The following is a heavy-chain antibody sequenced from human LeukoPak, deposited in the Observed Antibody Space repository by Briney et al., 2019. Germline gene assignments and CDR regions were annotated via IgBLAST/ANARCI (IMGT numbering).Heavy chain of an antibody. J-gene: IGHJ4*02. D-gene: IGHD3-3*01. CDR1: GITLSNYG. CDR3: ARGHDEGIWSGYYYFDY. V-gene: IGHV4-34*01. Sequence: PGGSRRLSCAVSGITLSNYGMSWVRQAPGKGLEWIGEINHSGSTNYNPSLKSRVTISVDTSKNQFSLKLSSVPAADTAVYYCARGHDEGIWSGYYYFDYWGQGALVTVSS. CDR2: INHSGST.